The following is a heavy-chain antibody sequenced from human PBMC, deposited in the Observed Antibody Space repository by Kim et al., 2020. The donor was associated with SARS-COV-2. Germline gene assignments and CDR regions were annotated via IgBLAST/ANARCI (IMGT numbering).Heavy chain of an antibody. V-gene: IGHV4-39*01. CDR1: GGSISSSSYY. J-gene: IGHJ4*02. Sequence: ETLSLTCTVSGGSISSSSYYWGWIRQPPGKGLEWIGSIYYSGSTYYNPSLKSRVTISVDTSKNQFSLKLSSVTAADTAVYYCARLTDYYDSSGYQFDYWGQGTLVTVSS. CDR2: IYYSGST. D-gene: IGHD3-22*01. CDR3: ARLTDYYDSSGYQFDY.